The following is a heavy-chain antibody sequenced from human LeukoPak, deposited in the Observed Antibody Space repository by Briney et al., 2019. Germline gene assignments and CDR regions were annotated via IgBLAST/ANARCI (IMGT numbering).Heavy chain of an antibody. CDR1: GFTFSNFV. D-gene: IGHD1-26*01. CDR2: IRYDGRNK. J-gene: IGHJ3*02. V-gene: IGHV3-30*02. CDR3: EKVYYRDALDI. Sequence: GGSLRLSCAASGFTFSNFVMHWVRQAPGKGLECVAFIRYDGRNKFNVDSEKGRSTISRDTSKNTLYLQMNSLRREDTAVYYGEKVYYRDALDIWGQGTMVTVSS.